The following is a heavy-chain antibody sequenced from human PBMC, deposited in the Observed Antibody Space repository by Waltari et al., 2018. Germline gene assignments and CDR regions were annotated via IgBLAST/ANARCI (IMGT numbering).Heavy chain of an antibody. CDR3: ARGRGDLTPYYYYYYMDV. V-gene: IGHV4-59*01. Sequence: QVQLQESGPGLVKPSETLSLTCTASGGSISSYYWSWIRQPPGKGLEWIGYIYYSGSTNYNPSLKSRVTISVDTSKNQFSLKLSSVTAADTAVYYCARGRGDLTPYYYYYYMDVWGKGTTVTVSS. D-gene: IGHD3-16*01. J-gene: IGHJ6*03. CDR1: GGSISSYY. CDR2: IYYSGST.